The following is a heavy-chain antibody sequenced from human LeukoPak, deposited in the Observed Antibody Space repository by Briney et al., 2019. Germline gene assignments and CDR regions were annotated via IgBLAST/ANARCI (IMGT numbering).Heavy chain of an antibody. J-gene: IGHJ4*02. CDR2: IYYSGST. Sequence: SETLSLTCTVSGGSISSYYWSWIRQPPGKGLEWIGYIYYSGSTYYNPSLKSRVTISVDTSKNQFSLKLSSVTAADTAVYYCARRGSGSHEFDYWGQGTLVTVSS. CDR3: ARRGSGSHEFDY. CDR1: GGSISSYY. V-gene: IGHV4-59*01. D-gene: IGHD1-26*01.